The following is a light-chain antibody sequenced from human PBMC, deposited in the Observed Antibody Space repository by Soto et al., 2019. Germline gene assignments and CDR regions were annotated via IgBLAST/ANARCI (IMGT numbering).Light chain of an antibody. V-gene: IGLV2-8*01. Sequence: QSALTQPPSASGSPGQSVTISCTGTSSDVGGYNYVSWYQQHPGKAPKLMIYEVSKRPSGVPYRFSGSKSGNTASLTVSGLQAEDEADYYCNSYAGSNNVVFGGGTKLTVL. CDR3: NSYAGSNNVV. J-gene: IGLJ2*01. CDR1: SSDVGGYNY. CDR2: EVS.